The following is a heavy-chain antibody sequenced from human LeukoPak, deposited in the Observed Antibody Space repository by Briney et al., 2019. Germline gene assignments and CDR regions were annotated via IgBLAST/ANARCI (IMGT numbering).Heavy chain of an antibody. CDR1: GFFLSKYW. CDR3: AREGDLMGATMDS. D-gene: IGHD3-16*01. V-gene: IGHV3-7*01. Sequence: QTGGSLRLSCAASGFFLSKYWMSWVRQAPGRGLEWVANINQDVSEKYYVDSVKGRFTISRDNAENSVYLQMNRLRAEDTAVYYCAREGDLMGATMDSWGQGTLVIVSS. J-gene: IGHJ5*01. CDR2: INQDVSEK.